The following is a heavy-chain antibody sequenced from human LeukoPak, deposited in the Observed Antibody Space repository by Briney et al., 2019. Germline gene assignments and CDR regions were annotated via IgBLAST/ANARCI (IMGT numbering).Heavy chain of an antibody. Sequence: GRSLRLSCAASGFTVSSNYMSWVRQAPGKGLEWVSVIYSGGSTYYADSVKGRFTISRHNSKNTLYLQMNSLRAEDTAVYYCARAHDYYYYGMDVWGQGTTVTVSS. CDR2: IYSGGST. CDR1: GFTVSSNY. V-gene: IGHV3-53*04. D-gene: IGHD3-3*01. CDR3: ARAHDYYYYGMDV. J-gene: IGHJ6*02.